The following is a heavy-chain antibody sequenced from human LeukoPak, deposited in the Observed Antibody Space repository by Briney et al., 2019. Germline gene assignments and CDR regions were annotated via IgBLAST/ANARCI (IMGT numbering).Heavy chain of an antibody. Sequence: SETLSLTCGVSGGSISNTNWWSWVRPPPGQGLEWIGEISLTGLTHYNPSLESRVTVSLDKSKNQLSLNLTSVAAADTAVYYCSRENGAFSPFGYWGQGTLVTVLS. J-gene: IGHJ4*02. CDR2: ISLTGLT. CDR1: GGSISNTNW. V-gene: IGHV4-4*02. CDR3: SRENGAFSPFGY. D-gene: IGHD2-8*01.